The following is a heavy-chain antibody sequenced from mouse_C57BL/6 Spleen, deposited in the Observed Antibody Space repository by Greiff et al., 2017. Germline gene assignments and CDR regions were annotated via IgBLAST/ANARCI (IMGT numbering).Heavy chain of an antibody. J-gene: IGHJ4*01. V-gene: IGHV1-64*01. CDR3: AREGYYDYGDVGGAMDY. Sequence: VKLQQPGAELVKPGASVKLSCKASGYTFTSSWMHWVKQRPGQGLEWIGMIHPNSGSTNYNEKFKSKATLTVDKSSSTAYMQLSSLTSEDSAVYYCAREGYYDYGDVGGAMDYWGQGTSVTVSS. CDR1: GYTFTSSW. D-gene: IGHD2-4*01. CDR2: IHPNSGST.